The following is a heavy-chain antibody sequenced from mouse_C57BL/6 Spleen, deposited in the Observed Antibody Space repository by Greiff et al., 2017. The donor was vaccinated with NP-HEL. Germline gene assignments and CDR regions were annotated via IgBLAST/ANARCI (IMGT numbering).Heavy chain of an antibody. CDR2: IYPGDGDT. D-gene: IGHD1-1*01. V-gene: IGHV1-80*01. CDR1: GYAFSSYW. J-gene: IGHJ2*01. CDR3: ARSGGYGSSYYFDY. Sequence: VQLQQSGAELVKPGASVKISCKASGYAFSSYWMNWVKQRPGKGLEWIGQIYPGDGDTNYNGKFKGKATLTAHKSSSTAYMQLSSLTSEDSAVYFCARSGGYGSSYYFDYWGQGTTLTVSS.